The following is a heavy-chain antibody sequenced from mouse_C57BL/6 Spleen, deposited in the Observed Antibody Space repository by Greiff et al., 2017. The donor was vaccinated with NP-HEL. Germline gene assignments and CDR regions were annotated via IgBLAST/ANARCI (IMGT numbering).Heavy chain of an antibody. CDR1: GFTFSDYG. CDR3: ARRYYYGSSYWYFDV. J-gene: IGHJ1*03. D-gene: IGHD1-1*01. V-gene: IGHV5-17*01. CDR2: ISSGSSTI. Sequence: EVQGVESGGGLVKPGGSLKLSCAASGFTFSDYGMHWVRQAPEKGLEWVAYISSGSSTIYYADTVKGRFTISRDNAKNTLVLQMTSLRSEDTAMYYCARRYYYGSSYWYFDVWGTGTTVTVSS.